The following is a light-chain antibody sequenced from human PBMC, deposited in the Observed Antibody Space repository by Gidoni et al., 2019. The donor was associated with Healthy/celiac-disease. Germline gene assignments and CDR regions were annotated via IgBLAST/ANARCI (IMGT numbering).Light chain of an antibody. CDR3: QQSYSTPWT. CDR2: DAS. J-gene: IGKJ1*01. Sequence: DIQMTQSPSSLSASVGDRVTITCRASQSISSYLNWYQQKPGKAPKLLIYDASSLQSGVPSRFSGSGAGTDVTLTISSLQPEDFATYYCQQSYSTPWTFGQXTKVEIK. CDR1: QSISSY. V-gene: IGKV1-39*01.